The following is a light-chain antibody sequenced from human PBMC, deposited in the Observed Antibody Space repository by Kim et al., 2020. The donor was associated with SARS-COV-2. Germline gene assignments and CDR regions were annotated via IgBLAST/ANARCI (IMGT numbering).Light chain of an antibody. CDR2: ATS. J-gene: IGKJ4*01. V-gene: IGKV1-39*01. Sequence: DIQLTQSPPSLSASLGDRVTITCRASQSIATSLNWYQQKHGTTPNLLIYATSNLQGGVPSRFSGSGSGTDFTLTISSLHPEDFATYYCQQSYTRPLNFGGGTKVDIK. CDR3: QQSYTRPLN. CDR1: QSIATS.